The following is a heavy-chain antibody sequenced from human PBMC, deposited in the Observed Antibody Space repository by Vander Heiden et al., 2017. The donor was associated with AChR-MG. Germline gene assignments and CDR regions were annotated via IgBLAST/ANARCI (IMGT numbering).Heavy chain of an antibody. CDR3: AKDYENGYRHFDY. CDR1: GFTFSSYG. V-gene: IGHV3-30*18. CDR2: ISYDGSNK. J-gene: IGHJ4*02. D-gene: IGHD5-12*01. Sequence: QVQLVESGGGVVQPGRSLRLSCAASGFTFSSYGMHWVRQAPGKGLEWVAVISYDGSNKYYADSVKGRFTISRDNSKNTLYLQMNSLRAEDTAVYYCAKDYENGYRHFDYWGQGTLVTVSS.